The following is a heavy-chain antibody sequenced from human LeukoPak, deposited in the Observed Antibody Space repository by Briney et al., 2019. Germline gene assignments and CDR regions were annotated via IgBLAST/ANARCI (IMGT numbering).Heavy chain of an antibody. D-gene: IGHD3-10*01. CDR1: GFTFSNYG. CDR3: ARDYFYGSENYYYYNYMDV. CDR2: IWYDGNNK. J-gene: IGHJ6*03. Sequence: QPGRSLRLSCAASGFTFSNYGMHWARQAPGKGLEWVAVIWYDGNNKYYADSVKGRCTISRDNSKNTLYLQMNSLRAEDTAVYYCARDYFYGSENYYYYNYMDVWGKGTTVTVSS. V-gene: IGHV3-33*01.